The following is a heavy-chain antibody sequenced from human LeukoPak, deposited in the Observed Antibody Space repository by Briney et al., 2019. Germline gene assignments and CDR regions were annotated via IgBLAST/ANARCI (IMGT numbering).Heavy chain of an antibody. V-gene: IGHV3-23*01. CDR3: ARAEDFWSGSCDY. CDR2: IDSDLGRT. J-gene: IGHJ4*02. CDR1: GFTFSDYA. D-gene: IGHD3-3*01. Sequence: GGSLRLSCAASGFTFSDYATTWVRQAPGRGLEWVAGIDSDLGRTHFADSMKGRFTIYRDNSKNTLYLQMNSLRAEDTAVYYCARAEDFWSGSCDYWGQGTLVTVSS.